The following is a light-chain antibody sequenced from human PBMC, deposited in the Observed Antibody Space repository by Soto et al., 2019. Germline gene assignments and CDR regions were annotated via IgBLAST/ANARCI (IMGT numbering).Light chain of an antibody. J-gene: IGLJ2*01. CDR2: RNT. CDR3: AAGDVSLGRGV. Sequence: QSVLTQPPSASGTPGQTVTISCSGSSSNIGSNYVYWYQQLPGTAPKLLIYRNTQRPSGVPDRFSGSKSGTSASLAISGLRDEDEDYYYGAAGDVSLGRGVFGGGTKLTVL. CDR1: SSNIGSNY. V-gene: IGLV1-47*01.